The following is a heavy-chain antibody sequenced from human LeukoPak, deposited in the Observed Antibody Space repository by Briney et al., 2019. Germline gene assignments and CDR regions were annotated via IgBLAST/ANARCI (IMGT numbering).Heavy chain of an antibody. CDR1: GFTFSSYW. CDR3: ARQGLSGDIVVVPAAILGQGYFQH. V-gene: IGHV3-74*01. CDR2: INGDGSST. D-gene: IGHD2-2*02. Sequence: GGSLRLSCAASGFTFSSYWMHWVRQAPGKGLVWVSRINGDGSSTSYADSVKGRFTISRDNAKNTLYLQMNSLRADDTAVYYCARQGLSGDIVVVPAAILGQGYFQHWGQGTLVTVSS. J-gene: IGHJ1*01.